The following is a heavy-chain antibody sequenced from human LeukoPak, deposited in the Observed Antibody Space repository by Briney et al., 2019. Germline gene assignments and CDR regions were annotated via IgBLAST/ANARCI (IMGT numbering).Heavy chain of an antibody. Sequence: GGSLRLSCAASGFTVSSNYMSWVRQAPGKGLEWVSVIYSGGSTYYADSVKGRFTISSDNSKNTLYLQMNSLRAEDTAVYYCARDGVFDYYGMDVWGQGTTVAVSS. CDR1: GFTVSSNY. CDR3: ARDGVFDYYGMDV. CDR2: IYSGGST. J-gene: IGHJ6*02. D-gene: IGHD3-16*01. V-gene: IGHV3-53*01.